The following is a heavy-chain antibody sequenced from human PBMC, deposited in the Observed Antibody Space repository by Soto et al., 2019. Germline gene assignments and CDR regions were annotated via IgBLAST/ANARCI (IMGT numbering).Heavy chain of an antibody. CDR2: INPGNSDT. V-gene: IGHV5-51*01. D-gene: IGHD2-21*02. J-gene: IGHJ6*02. CDR3: MRSYGDSYYFYYGMDV. Sequence: PXXSLKISCEGSGFIFSRYKIVWVRQMPGKGLEWMGIINPGNSDTTYSPSFQGQVTISADNSINTAYLQWSSLRASDTAMYYCMRSYGDSYYFYYGMDVWGQGTTVTVSS. CDR1: GFIFSRYK.